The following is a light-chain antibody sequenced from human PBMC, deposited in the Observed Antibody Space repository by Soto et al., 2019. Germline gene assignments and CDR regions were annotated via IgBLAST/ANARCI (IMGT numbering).Light chain of an antibody. CDR1: RSDVGGYNY. CDR3: SSYGGSNNFVL. J-gene: IGLJ2*01. V-gene: IGLV2-8*01. CDR2: EVN. Sequence: QSALTQPPSASGSLGQSVTISCTGTRSDVGGYNYVSWYQQLPGKAPKLMLYEVNDRPSGVPDRFSGSKSGNTASLTVSGLQAEDEADYYCSSYGGSNNFVLFGGGTKLTVL.